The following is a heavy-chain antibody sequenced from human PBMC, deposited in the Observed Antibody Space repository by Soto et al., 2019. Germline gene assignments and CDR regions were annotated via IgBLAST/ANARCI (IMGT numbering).Heavy chain of an antibody. J-gene: IGHJ4*02. CDR3: ASYWSHSSAYWWLDY. CDR1: GYTFTSTW. Sequence: ASVKVSCKASGYTFTSTWMHWVRQAPGQGLEWMGIINPYGGAATYAEKFQGRVTMTRDTSTATDYMELSSLRSEDTAMYYCASYWSHSSAYWWLDYWGQGTQVTVSS. CDR2: INPYGGAA. D-gene: IGHD3-22*01. V-gene: IGHV1-46*01.